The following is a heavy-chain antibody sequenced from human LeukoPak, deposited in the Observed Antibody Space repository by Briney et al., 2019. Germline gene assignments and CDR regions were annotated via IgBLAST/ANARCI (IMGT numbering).Heavy chain of an antibody. CDR1: GGTFSSYT. J-gene: IGHJ5*02. D-gene: IGHD6-13*01. V-gene: IGHV1-69*04. CDR2: IIPILGIA. Sequence: ASVKVSCKASGGTFSSYTISWVRQAPGQGLEWMGRIIPILGIANYAQKFQGRVTITADKSTSTAYMELSSLRSEDTAVYYCARDYGDSSSWYGVFYWFDPWGQGTLVTVSS. CDR3: ARDYGDSSSWYGVFYWFDP.